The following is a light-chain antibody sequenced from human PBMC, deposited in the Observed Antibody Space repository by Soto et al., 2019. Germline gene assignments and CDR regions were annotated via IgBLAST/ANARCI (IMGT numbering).Light chain of an antibody. Sequence: DIQMTQSPSTLSASVGDRVTITCRASQSISSWLAWYQQKPGKAPKLLIYDASSLESGVPSRFSGSGSGTEFTLTISSLQPDDFATYYCQQYNSITFGPGTKVDIK. CDR1: QSISSW. CDR3: QQYNSIT. J-gene: IGKJ3*01. V-gene: IGKV1-5*01. CDR2: DAS.